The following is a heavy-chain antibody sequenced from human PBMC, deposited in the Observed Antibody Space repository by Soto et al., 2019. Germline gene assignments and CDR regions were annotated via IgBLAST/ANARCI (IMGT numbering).Heavy chain of an antibody. J-gene: IGHJ5*02. D-gene: IGHD6-13*01. CDR1: GYTFTSYG. V-gene: IGHV1-18*01. CDR2: ISAYNGNT. Sequence: ASVKVSCKASGYTFTSYGISWVRQAPGQGLEWMGWISAYNGNTNYAQKLQGRVTMTTDTSTSTAYMELRSLRSDDTAVYYCARDRGYSSSWGGGSPRMFDPWGQGTLVTVSS. CDR3: ARDRGYSSSWGGGSPRMFDP.